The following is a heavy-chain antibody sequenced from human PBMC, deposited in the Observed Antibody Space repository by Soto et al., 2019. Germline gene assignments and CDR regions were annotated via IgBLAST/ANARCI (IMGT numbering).Heavy chain of an antibody. CDR1: GFTFSSYD. V-gene: IGHV3-30*18. J-gene: IGHJ3*01. CDR3: AKASSGPFDV. D-gene: IGHD5-12*01. Sequence: GGSLRLSCAASGFTFSSYDIHWVRQAPGKGLEWVALISYDGSRKYYADSVKGLFTISRDNSKNTLYLQVNNMRAEETAVYYSAKASSGPFDVWGQGTMVTVSS. CDR2: ISYDGSRK.